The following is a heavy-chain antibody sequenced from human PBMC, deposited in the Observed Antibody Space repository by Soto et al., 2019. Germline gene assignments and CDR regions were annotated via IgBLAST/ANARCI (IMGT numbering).Heavy chain of an antibody. D-gene: IGHD3-22*01. CDR2: ISYDGSNK. J-gene: IGHJ6*02. V-gene: IGHV3-30-3*01. CDR1: GFTCSSYA. Sequence: QVQLVESGGGVVQPGRSLRLSCAASGFTCSSYAMHWVRQAPGKGLVWVAVISYDGSNKYYADSVKGRFTISRDNSKNKLYLQTNSLRAEDMAVYYCASGYDSSAHDWDEGYYYYGMDVWGQGTTVTVSS. CDR3: ASGYDSSAHDWDEGYYYYGMDV.